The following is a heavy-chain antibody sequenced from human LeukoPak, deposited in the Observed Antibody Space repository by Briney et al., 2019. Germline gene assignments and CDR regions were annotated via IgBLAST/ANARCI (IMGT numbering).Heavy chain of an antibody. CDR1: GGSISTYY. D-gene: IGHD4-17*01. Sequence: SETLSLTCTVSGGSISTYYWSWIRQPPGKGLEYIGYIYYSGSTNCNPSLKSRVTISVDTSKNQFSLKLSSVTAADTAVYYCARASGNDYGDYGLWYYYGMDVWGQGTTVTVSS. CDR2: IYYSGST. J-gene: IGHJ6*02. CDR3: ARASGNDYGDYGLWYYYGMDV. V-gene: IGHV4-59*12.